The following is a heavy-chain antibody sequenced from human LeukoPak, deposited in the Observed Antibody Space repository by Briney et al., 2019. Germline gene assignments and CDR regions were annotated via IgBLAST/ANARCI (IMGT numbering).Heavy chain of an antibody. CDR2: ISSSSSTI. V-gene: IGHV3-48*01. J-gene: IGHJ4*02. CDR3: ARGLVDSSGYYPHDY. CDR1: GFTFSSYS. Sequence: GGSLRLSCAASGFTFSSYSMNWVRQAPGKGLEWVSYISSSSSTIYYADSVKGRFTISRDNAKNSLYLQMNSLRAEDTAVYYCARGLVDSSGYYPHDYWGQGTLVTVSS. D-gene: IGHD3-22*01.